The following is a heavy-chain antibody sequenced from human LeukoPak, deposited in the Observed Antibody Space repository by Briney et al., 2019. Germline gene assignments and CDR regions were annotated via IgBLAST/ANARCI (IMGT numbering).Heavy chain of an antibody. CDR3: ARGAAAAVYYYGVDV. D-gene: IGHD6-13*01. J-gene: IGHJ6*02. CDR1: GGSISSGGYY. Sequence: SQTLSLTCTVSGGSISSGGYYWSWIRQHPGKGLEWIGYIYYSGSTNYNPSLKSRVTISVDTSKNQFSLKLSSVTAADTAVYYCARGAAAAVYYYGVDVWGQGTTVTVSS. V-gene: IGHV4-61*08. CDR2: IYYSGST.